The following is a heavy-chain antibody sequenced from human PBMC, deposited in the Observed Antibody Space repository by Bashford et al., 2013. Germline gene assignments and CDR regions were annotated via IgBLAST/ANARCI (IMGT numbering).Heavy chain of an antibody. Sequence: SGPTLVKPTQTLTLTCTFSGFSLSTSGVGVGWIRQPPGKALEWLALIYWDDDKRYSTSLKTRLTISKDTSKNQVVLTMTNMDPVDTATYYCARYASGSYFDYWGQGTLVTVSS. CDR2: IYWDDDK. CDR3: ARYASGSYFDY. J-gene: IGHJ4*02. CDR1: GFSLSTSGVG. D-gene: IGHD3-10*01. V-gene: IGHV2-5*02.